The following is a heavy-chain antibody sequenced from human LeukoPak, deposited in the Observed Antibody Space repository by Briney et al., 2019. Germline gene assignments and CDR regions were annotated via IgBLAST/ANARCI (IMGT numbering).Heavy chain of an antibody. V-gene: IGHV3-20*04. D-gene: IGHD1-1*01. CDR2: INWNGSIT. J-gene: IGHJ4*02. CDR3: TRDETGIDY. Sequence: PGGSLRLSCTTSGLTFDDFGLSWVRQAPGKGLEWVSSINWNGSITPYADSVRGRFTISRDNDKNSLYLQMNSLTVEDTALYYCTRDETGIDYWGPGTLVTVSS. CDR1: GLTFDDFG.